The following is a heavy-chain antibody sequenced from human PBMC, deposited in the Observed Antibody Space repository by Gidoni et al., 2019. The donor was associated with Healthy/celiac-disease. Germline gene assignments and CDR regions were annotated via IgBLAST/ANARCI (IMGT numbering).Heavy chain of an antibody. D-gene: IGHD3-10*01. CDR1: GGSFSGYY. CDR2: INHSGST. J-gene: IGHJ4*02. Sequence: QVQLQQWGAGLLTPSETLSLTCAVYGGSFSGYYWRWIRQPPGKGLEWIGEINHSGSTNYNPALKSRVTISVDTSKNQFSLKLSSVTAADTAAYYCARAKTSGIYYGSGSYYKAFDYWGQGTLVTVSS. CDR3: ARAKTSGIYYGSGSYYKAFDY. V-gene: IGHV4-34*01.